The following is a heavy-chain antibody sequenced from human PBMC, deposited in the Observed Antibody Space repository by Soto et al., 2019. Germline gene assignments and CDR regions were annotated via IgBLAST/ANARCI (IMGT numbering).Heavy chain of an antibody. J-gene: IGHJ6*03. V-gene: IGHV4-31*03. CDR1: GGSISSGGYY. CDR3: ARDDYKSDYYYYMDV. CDR2: IYYSGST. D-gene: IGHD4-4*01. Sequence: SETLSLTCTVSGGSISSGGYYWSWIRQHPGKGLEWIGYIYYSGSTYYNPSLKSRVTISVDTSKNQFSLKLSSVTAADTAVYYCARDDYKSDYYYYMDVWGKGTTVTVSS.